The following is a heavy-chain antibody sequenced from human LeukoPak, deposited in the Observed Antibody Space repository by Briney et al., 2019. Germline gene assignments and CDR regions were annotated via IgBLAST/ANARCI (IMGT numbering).Heavy chain of an antibody. J-gene: IGHJ4*02. Sequence: SDTLSLTCAVSGGSISSGGYSWSWIRQPPGKGLEWIGYIYHSGSTYYNPSLKSRVTISVDRSKNQYSLELSSVTAADTAVYYCASIYCSGGSCYFDYWGQGTLVTVSS. CDR2: IYHSGST. D-gene: IGHD2-15*01. CDR1: GGSISSGGYS. CDR3: ASIYCSGGSCYFDY. V-gene: IGHV4-30-2*01.